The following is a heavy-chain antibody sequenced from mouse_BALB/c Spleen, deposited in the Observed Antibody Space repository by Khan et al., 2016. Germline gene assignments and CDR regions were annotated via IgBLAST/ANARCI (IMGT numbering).Heavy chain of an antibody. CDR1: GYTFTSYW. Sequence: DLVKPGASVKLSGEASGYTFTSYWINWIKQRPGQGLEWIGRIAPGSGSTSYNEIFKGKATLTVDTSSCTAYIQLSSLSSEDSAVYFCAREGTVPLMDYWGQGTSVTVSS. J-gene: IGHJ4*01. D-gene: IGHD1-1*01. V-gene: IGHV1S41*01. CDR2: IAPGSGST. CDR3: AREGTVPLMDY.